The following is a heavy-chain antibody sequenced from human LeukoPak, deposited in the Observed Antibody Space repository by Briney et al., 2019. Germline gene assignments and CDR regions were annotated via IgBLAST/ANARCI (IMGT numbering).Heavy chain of an antibody. Sequence: ASVKVSCKASGYTFTGYYMHWVRQAPGQGLEWMGRINPNSGGTNYAQKFQGRVTMTRDTSISTAYMELSRLRSDDTAVYYCARGTVLRFLEWLQNWFDPWGRGTLVTVSS. CDR2: INPNSGGT. CDR1: GYTFTGYY. D-gene: IGHD3-3*01. CDR3: ARGTVLRFLEWLQNWFDP. J-gene: IGHJ5*02. V-gene: IGHV1-2*06.